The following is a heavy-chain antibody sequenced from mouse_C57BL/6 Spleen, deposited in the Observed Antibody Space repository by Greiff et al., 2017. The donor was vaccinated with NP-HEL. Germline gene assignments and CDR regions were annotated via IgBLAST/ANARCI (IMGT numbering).Heavy chain of an antibody. CDR1: GFTFSSYG. Sequence: DVMLVESGGDLVKPGGSLKLSCAASGFTFSSYGMSWVRQTPDKRLEWVATISSGGSYTYYPDSVKGRFTISRDNAKNTLYLQMSSLKSEDTAMYYCARQGDYDGWFAYWGQGTLVTVSA. CDR2: ISSGGSYT. J-gene: IGHJ3*01. V-gene: IGHV5-6*02. D-gene: IGHD2-4*01. CDR3: ARQGDYDGWFAY.